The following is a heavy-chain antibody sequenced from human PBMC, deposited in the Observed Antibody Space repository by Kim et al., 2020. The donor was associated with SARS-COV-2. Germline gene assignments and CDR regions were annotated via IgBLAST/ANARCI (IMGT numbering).Heavy chain of an antibody. J-gene: IGHJ4*02. Sequence: SETLSLTCSVSAYSMSSIDYWGWIRQPPGKGLEWIGTIYHTGTTYYNPSLKSRVTISIDTSKNHLSLRPSSVTAADTAVYYCAREHSSTFDYWGQGTLV. D-gene: IGHD6-13*01. CDR1: AYSMSSIDY. CDR3: AREHSSTFDY. CDR2: IYHTGTT. V-gene: IGHV4-38-2*02.